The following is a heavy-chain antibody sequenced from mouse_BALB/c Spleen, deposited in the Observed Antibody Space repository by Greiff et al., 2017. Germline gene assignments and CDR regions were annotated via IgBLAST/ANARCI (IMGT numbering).Heavy chain of an antibody. J-gene: IGHJ2*01. CDR3: ARGVTTVVAYYFDY. CDR1: GYAFSSYW. Sequence: QVQLKQSGAELVRPGSSVKISCKASGYAFSSYWMNWVKQRPGQGLEWIGQIYPGDGDTNYNGKFKGKATLTADKSSSTAYMQLSSLTSEDSAVYFCARGVTTVVAYYFDYWGQGTTLTVSS. CDR2: IYPGDGDT. D-gene: IGHD1-1*01. V-gene: IGHV1-80*01.